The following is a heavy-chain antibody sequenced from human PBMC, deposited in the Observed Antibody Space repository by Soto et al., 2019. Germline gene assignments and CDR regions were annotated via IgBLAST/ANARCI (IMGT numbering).Heavy chain of an antibody. D-gene: IGHD6-6*01. Sequence: EVQLLESGGGLVQPGGSLRLSCAASGFTFSSYAMSWVRQAPGKGLEWVSAISGSGGSTYYADSVKGRFTISRDNSKNRLYLQMNRLRAEDTAVYYGAKDWESIAARPDLVGDWYFDLWGRGTLVTVSS. J-gene: IGHJ2*01. CDR1: GFTFSSYA. V-gene: IGHV3-23*01. CDR3: AKDWESIAARPDLVGDWYFDL. CDR2: ISGSGGST.